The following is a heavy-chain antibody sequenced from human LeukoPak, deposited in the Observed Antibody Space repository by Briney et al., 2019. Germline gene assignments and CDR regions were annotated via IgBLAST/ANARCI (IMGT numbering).Heavy chain of an antibody. CDR2: INPNSGGT. J-gene: IGHJ4*02. CDR1: GYTFSDYY. D-gene: IGHD2-21*01. Sequence: ASVKVSCKASGYTFSDYYIHWVRQAPGQGLEWMGWINPNSGGTNYAQNFQGRVTMTRDTSIITAYMKLSSLRSDDTAVYYCARDLSLWYWGQGTLVTVSS. V-gene: IGHV1-2*02. CDR3: ARDLSLWY.